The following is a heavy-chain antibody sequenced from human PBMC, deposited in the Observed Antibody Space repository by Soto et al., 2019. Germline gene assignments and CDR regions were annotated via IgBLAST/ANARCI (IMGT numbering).Heavy chain of an antibody. Sequence: GESLKISCKGSGYSFTSYWIGWVRQMPGKGLEWMGIIYPGDSDTRYSPSFQGQVTISADKSISTAYLQWSSLKASDTAMYYCARHQVGATTTYYYYYGMDGWGQGNTVTVSS. CDR2: IYPGDSDT. CDR3: ARHQVGATTTYYYYYGMDG. V-gene: IGHV5-51*01. J-gene: IGHJ6*02. CDR1: GYSFTSYW. D-gene: IGHD1-26*01.